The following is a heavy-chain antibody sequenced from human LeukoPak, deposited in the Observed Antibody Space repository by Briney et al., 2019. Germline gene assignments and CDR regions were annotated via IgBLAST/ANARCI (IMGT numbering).Heavy chain of an antibody. Sequence: GGSLRLSCVVSGFTFSSYGLHWVRQAPGKGLEWVTFIHYDEDETYYADSVKGRFTISRDNSKNTLYLQMNSLRAEDTAVYYCAKDRFGVAGSTSWVSSPPPYYFDYWGQGTLVTVSS. CDR1: GFTFSSYG. CDR3: AKDRFGVAGSTSWVSSPPPYYFDY. V-gene: IGHV3-30*02. CDR2: IHYDEDET. D-gene: IGHD2-2*01. J-gene: IGHJ4*02.